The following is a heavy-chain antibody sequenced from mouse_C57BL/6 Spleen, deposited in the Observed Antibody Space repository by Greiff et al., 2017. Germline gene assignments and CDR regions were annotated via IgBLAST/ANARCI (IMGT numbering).Heavy chain of an antibody. D-gene: IGHD1-3*01. CDR1: GYTFTDYY. CDR2: IRNKANGYTT. J-gene: IGHJ1*03. Sequence: VQLKESGGGLVQPGGSLSLSCAASGYTFTDYYMSWVRQPPGKALEWLGFIRNKANGYTTEYNASVKGRFTISRDYSQSILFRAMKALSAWGSATLYCARYWDNVDWYVDVWGTGTTVTVSS. CDR3: ARYWDNVDWYVDV. V-gene: IGHV7-3*01.